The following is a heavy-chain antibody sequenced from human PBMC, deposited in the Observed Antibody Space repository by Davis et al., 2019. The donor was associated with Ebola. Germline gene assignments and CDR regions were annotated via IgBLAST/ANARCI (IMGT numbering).Heavy chain of an antibody. J-gene: IGHJ6*02. Sequence: GGSLRLSCAASRFTFSSCSMNWVRQAPGKGLEWVSSISSSSSYIHYADSVKGRFTISRDNAKNSMYLQMNSLRAEDTAVYYCARDLYLGSWNYYGMDVWGQGTTVTVSS. CDR2: ISSSSSYI. CDR1: RFTFSSCS. V-gene: IGHV3-21*01. D-gene: IGHD2-2*02. CDR3: ARDLYLGSWNYYGMDV.